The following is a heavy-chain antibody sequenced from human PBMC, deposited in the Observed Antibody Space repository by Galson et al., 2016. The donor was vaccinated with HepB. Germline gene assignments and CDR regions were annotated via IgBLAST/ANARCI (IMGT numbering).Heavy chain of an antibody. D-gene: IGHD5-12*01. CDR1: GFTFSNYT. V-gene: IGHV3-30*14. CDR2: ISYDGSNK. J-gene: IGHJ5*02. Sequence: SLRLSCAASGFTFSNYTMHWVRQAPGKGLEWVAIISYDGSNKYYADSVKGRFTFSRDNAKNSLYLQMNNLRDEDTAVYYCGRPTTHNWFDPWGQGTLVTVSS. CDR3: GRPTTHNWFDP.